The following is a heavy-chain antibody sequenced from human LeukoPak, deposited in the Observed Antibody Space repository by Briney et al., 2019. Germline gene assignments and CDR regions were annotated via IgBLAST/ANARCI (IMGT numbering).Heavy chain of an antibody. D-gene: IGHD3-3*01. CDR3: ARLLDFWSGYYTGPIDY. CDR1: GDSISNYY. J-gene: IGHJ4*02. Sequence: PSETLSLTCTVSGDSISNYYWSWIRQPAGKGLEWIGRIYTSGSTNYNPSLKSRVTMSVDTSKNQFSLKLSSVTAADTAVYYCARLLDFWSGYYTGPIDYWGQGTLVTVSS. CDR2: IYTSGST. V-gene: IGHV4-4*07.